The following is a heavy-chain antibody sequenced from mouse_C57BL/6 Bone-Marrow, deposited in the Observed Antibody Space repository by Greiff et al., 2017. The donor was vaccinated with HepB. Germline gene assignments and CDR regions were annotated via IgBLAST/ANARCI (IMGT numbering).Heavy chain of an antibody. Sequence: EVKLQESGPGMVKPSQSLSLTCTVTGYSITSGYDWHWIRHFPGNKLEWMGYISYSGSTNYNPSLKSRISITHDTSKNHFFLKLNSVTTEDTATYYCAREGELGRYFDYWGQGTTLTVSS. CDR2: ISYSGST. V-gene: IGHV3-1*01. CDR1: GYSITSGYD. D-gene: IGHD4-1*01. J-gene: IGHJ2*01. CDR3: AREGELGRYFDY.